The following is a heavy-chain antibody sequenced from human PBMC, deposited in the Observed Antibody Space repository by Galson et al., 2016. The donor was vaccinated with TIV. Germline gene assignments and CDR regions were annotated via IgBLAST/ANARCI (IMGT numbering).Heavy chain of an antibody. V-gene: IGHV3-9*01. Sequence: SLRLSCAASGFTFDEYTIHWVRQAPGKGLEWVSCITWNGDIIGYEDSVKGRFTISRDNAKNSVYLQMNSLRDEDTALYYCAKGAGRYSRSWYFDYWGQGNLVTVSS. CDR3: AKGAGRYSRSWYFDY. D-gene: IGHD2-2*01. J-gene: IGHJ4*02. CDR2: ITWNGDII. CDR1: GFTFDEYT.